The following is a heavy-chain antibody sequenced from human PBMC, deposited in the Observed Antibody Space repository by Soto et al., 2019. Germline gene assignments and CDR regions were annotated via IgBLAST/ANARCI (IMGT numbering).Heavy chain of an antibody. V-gene: IGHV3-15*07. Sequence: PGGSLRLSCAASGLSFTKAWMNWVRQAPGKGLEWVGRIKSKTDGGTTDYAAPVKGRFTISRDDSKNTLYLQMNSLKTEDTAVYYCTTEPAGLLAYWGQGTLVTVSS. D-gene: IGHD2-2*01. CDR1: GLSFTKAW. CDR2: IKSKTDGGTT. J-gene: IGHJ4*02. CDR3: TTEPAGLLAY.